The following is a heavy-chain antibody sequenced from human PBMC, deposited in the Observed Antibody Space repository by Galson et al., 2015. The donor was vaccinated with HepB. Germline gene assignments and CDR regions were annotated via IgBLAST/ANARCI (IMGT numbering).Heavy chain of an antibody. V-gene: IGHV5-51*01. CDR2: IYPGDSDV. Sequence: QSGAEVKKPGESLKISCQGSGYTFTSYWVAWVRQMPGKGLEWMGIIYPGDSDVKYSPSFEGQVTMSADKSISTAFLQWSSLEASDTAIYYCAREQDGDYAFDIWGQGTMVTVSS. CDR1: GYTFTSYW. J-gene: IGHJ3*02. CDR3: AREQDGDYAFDI. D-gene: IGHD4-17*01.